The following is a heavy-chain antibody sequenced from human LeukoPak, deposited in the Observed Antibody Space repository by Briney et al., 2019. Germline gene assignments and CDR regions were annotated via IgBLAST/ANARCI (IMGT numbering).Heavy chain of an antibody. CDR3: ARGNYGFWSGYYWGNYYYYYMDV. CDR1: GFTFGDYA. J-gene: IGHJ6*03. V-gene: IGHV3-21*01. CDR2: ISSSSSYI. D-gene: IGHD3-3*01. Sequence: GGSLRLSCTASGFTFGDYAMNWVRQAPGKGLEWVSSISSSSSYIYYADSVKGRFTISRDNAKNSLYLQMNSLRAEDTAVYYCARGNYGFWSGYYWGNYYYYYMDVWGKGTTVTVSS.